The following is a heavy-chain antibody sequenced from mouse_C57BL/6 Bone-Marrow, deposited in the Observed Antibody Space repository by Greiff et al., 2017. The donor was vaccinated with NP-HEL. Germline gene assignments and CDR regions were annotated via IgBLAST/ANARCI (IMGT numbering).Heavy chain of an antibody. V-gene: IGHV1-26*01. CDR1: GYTFTDYY. J-gene: IGHJ1*03. D-gene: IGHD1-1*01. Sequence: VQLQQSGPELVKPGASVKISCKASGYTFTDYYMNWVKQSHGKSLEWIGDINPNNGGTSYNQKFKGKATLTVDKSSSTAYMELRSLTSEDSAVYYCARLNYYGTKSYWYFDVWGTGTTVTVSS. CDR2: INPNNGGT. CDR3: ARLNYYGTKSYWYFDV.